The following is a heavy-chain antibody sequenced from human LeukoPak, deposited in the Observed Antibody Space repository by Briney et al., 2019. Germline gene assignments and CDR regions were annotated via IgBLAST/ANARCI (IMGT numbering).Heavy chain of an antibody. Sequence: GSLRLSCAASGFTFNSYSMNWVRQAPGKGLEWIGQIFHSGSTSYSPSLKSRVTISVDTSKNQFSLKLRSVTAADTAVYYCARGKSRGSHIDYWGQGTLVTVSS. V-gene: IGHV4-34*12. CDR1: GFTFNSYS. CDR2: IFHSGST. CDR3: ARGKSRGSHIDY. J-gene: IGHJ4*02. D-gene: IGHD1-26*01.